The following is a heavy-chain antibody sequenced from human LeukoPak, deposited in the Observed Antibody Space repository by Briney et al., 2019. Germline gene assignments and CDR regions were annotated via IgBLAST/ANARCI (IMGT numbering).Heavy chain of an antibody. Sequence: GGSLRLSCPASGFIFSDYYTYWIRQAPGKGLEWLSYISKSGDTIYYADSVKGRFTISRDNSKNSLYLQMSSLRAEDTAVYYCARVRYNSGYIFDYWGQGTLVTVSS. D-gene: IGHD5-18*01. CDR2: ISKSGDTI. CDR1: GFIFSDYY. V-gene: IGHV3-11*04. J-gene: IGHJ4*02. CDR3: ARVRYNSGYIFDY.